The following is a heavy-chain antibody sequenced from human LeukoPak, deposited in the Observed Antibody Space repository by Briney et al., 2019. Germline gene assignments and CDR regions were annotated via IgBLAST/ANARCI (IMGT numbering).Heavy chain of an antibody. CDR1: GYTFTSYG. CDR2: ISAYNGNT. V-gene: IGHV1-18*01. D-gene: IGHD3-22*01. Sequence: GASVKVSCKASGYTFTSYGISWVRQAPGQGLEWMGWISAYNGNTNYAQKLQGRVTMTTDTSTSTAYMELRSLRSDDTAVYYCARVDDSSGYQHYYYYMDVWGKGTTVTVSS. CDR3: ARVDDSSGYQHYYYYMDV. J-gene: IGHJ6*03.